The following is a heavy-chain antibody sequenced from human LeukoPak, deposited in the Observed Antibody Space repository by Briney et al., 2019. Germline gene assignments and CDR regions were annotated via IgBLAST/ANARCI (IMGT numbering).Heavy chain of an antibody. CDR3: ARSSYGRNLDY. V-gene: IGHV4-34*01. CDR2: INHSGST. J-gene: IGHJ4*02. Sequence: SETLSLTCAVYGGSFSGYYWSWIRQPPGKGLEWIGEINHSGSTNYNPSLKSRVTISVDTSKNQFSLKLSSVTAADTAVYYCARSSYGRNLDYWGQGTLVTVSS. CDR1: GGSFSGYY. D-gene: IGHD5-18*01.